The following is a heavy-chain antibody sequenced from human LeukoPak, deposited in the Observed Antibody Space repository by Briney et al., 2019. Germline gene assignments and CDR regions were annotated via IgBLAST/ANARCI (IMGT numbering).Heavy chain of an antibody. Sequence: GGSLRLSCAASGFTFSSYAMSWVRQAPGKGLEWVSAISGSGGSTYYADSVKGRFTISRDNSKNTLYLQMNSLRAEDTAVYYCAKDKLSYCSGGSCYYFDYWGQGTLVTVSS. V-gene: IGHV3-23*01. J-gene: IGHJ4*02. CDR3: AKDKLSYCSGGSCYYFDY. CDR1: GFTFSSYA. D-gene: IGHD2-15*01. CDR2: ISGSGGST.